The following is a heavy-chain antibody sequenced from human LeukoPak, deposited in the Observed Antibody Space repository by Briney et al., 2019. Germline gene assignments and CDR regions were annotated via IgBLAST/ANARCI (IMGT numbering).Heavy chain of an antibody. CDR1: GGSFSGYY. V-gene: IGHV4-34*01. J-gene: IGHJ4*02. CDR2: INHSGST. Sequence: SETLSLTCAVYGGSFSGYYWSWIRQPPGKGLEWIGEINHSGSTNYSPSLKSRVTISVDTSKNQFSLKLSSVTAADTAVYYCARDPTTEWNGYWGQGTLVTVSS. CDR3: ARDPTTEWNGY. D-gene: IGHD1-1*01.